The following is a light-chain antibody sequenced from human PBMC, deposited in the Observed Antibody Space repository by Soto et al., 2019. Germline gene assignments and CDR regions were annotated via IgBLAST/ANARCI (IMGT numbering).Light chain of an antibody. V-gene: IGKV2-28*01. Sequence: EIVMTQSPLSLPVTPGEPASISCRSSQSLLHSNGYNFLNWYLQKPGQSPQLLIFLGSNRASGVPDRFSGSGSGTDFTLKISRVEPEDVGVYYCMQALQTWTFGQGTKVEIK. CDR1: QSLLHSNGYNF. CDR2: LGS. J-gene: IGKJ1*01. CDR3: MQALQTWT.